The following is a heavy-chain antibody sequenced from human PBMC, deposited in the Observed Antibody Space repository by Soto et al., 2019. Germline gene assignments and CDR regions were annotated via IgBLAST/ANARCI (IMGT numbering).Heavy chain of an antibody. CDR1: GYTFTGYY. CDR3: ATSSSSGHPNLFAP. Sequence: AAVKASCKASGYTFTGYYIHWVRQAPGQGLEWMGWINPNSGATNYAQNFQGRVTMTRDTSITTAYMELSSLTSDDTAVYYCATSSSSGHPNLFAPCGQVTLVTGSA. CDR2: INPNSGAT. V-gene: IGHV1-2*02. D-gene: IGHD6-19*01. J-gene: IGHJ5*02.